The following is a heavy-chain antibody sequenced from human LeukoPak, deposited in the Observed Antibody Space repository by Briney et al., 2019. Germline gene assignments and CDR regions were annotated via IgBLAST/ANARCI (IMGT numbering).Heavy chain of an antibody. CDR3: AKDSGWYTHDC. D-gene: IGHD6-19*01. CDR2: ISSSGSTI. J-gene: IGHJ4*02. V-gene: IGHV3-48*03. Sequence: GGSLRLSCAASGFTFSSYEMNWVRQAPGKGLEWVSYISSSGSTIYYADSVKGRFTISRDNAKNSLYLQMNSLRAEDTAVYYCAKDSGWYTHDCWGQGTLVTVSS. CDR1: GFTFSSYE.